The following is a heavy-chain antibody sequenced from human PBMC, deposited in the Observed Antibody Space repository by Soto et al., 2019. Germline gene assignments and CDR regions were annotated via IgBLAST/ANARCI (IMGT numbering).Heavy chain of an antibody. D-gene: IGHD7-27*01. CDR1: GYTFTTYY. J-gene: IGHJ2*01. CDR2: INPNGGST. CDR3: ASGDRGGTWFFDL. Sequence: QVQLVQSGAEVKQPGASVKVSCTASGYTFTTYYMHWVRQAPGQGLEWMGIINPNGGSTTYAQTFQRRGTITRDTSTSKGSMEMGRLRAEDTAVYYSASGDRGGTWFFDLWGRGSLVIVSS. V-gene: IGHV1-46*01.